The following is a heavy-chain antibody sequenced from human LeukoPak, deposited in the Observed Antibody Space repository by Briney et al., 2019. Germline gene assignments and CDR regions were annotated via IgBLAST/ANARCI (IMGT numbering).Heavy chain of an antibody. J-gene: IGHJ4*02. V-gene: IGHV3-23*01. CDR1: GFTFSSYA. CDR2: ISSSGGST. CDR3: AKDHSSGYYYFAY. D-gene: IGHD3-22*01. Sequence: GGSLRLSCAASGFTFSSYAMSWVRQAPGKGLEWVSVISSSGGSTYYADSVKGRFTISRDNSKNTLDLQMNSLRAEDTAVYYCAKDHSSGYYYFAYWAREPWTPPPQ.